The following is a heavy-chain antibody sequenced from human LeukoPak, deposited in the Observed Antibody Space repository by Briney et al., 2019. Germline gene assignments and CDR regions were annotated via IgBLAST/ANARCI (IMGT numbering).Heavy chain of an antibody. J-gene: IGHJ5*02. CDR3: AKDFGRNLGGPGS. V-gene: IGHV3-30-3*01. CDR2: ISYDGSNK. CDR1: GFTFSSYA. D-gene: IGHD1-14*01. Sequence: PGRSLRLSCAASGFTFSSYAMHWVRQAPGKGLEWVAVISYDGSNKYYADSVKGRFTISRDNSKNTLYLQMNSLRAEDTAVYYCAKDFGRNLGGPGSWGRGTLVIVSS.